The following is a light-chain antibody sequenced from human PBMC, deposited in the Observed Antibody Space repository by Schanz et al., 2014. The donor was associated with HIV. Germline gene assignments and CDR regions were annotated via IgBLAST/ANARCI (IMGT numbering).Light chain of an antibody. V-gene: IGKV3-15*01. CDR1: QTVSNN. J-gene: IGKJ4*01. Sequence: EIVMTQSPGTLSVSPGERATLSCRASQTVSNNLAWYQQKPGQAPRLLIYGASTRVTGIPARFSGSGSGTEFTLTISSLQPEDFATYYCQQSYSTPPTFGGGTKVEIK. CDR3: QQSYSTPPT. CDR2: GAS.